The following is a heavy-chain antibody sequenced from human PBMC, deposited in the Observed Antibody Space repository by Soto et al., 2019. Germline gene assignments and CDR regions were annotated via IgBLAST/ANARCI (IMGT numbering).Heavy chain of an antibody. V-gene: IGHV1-46*03. Sequence: ASVKVSCKASGYTFTSYYMHWVRQTPGQGLEWMGIINPSGGSTSYAQKFQGRVTMTRDTSTSTVYMELSSLRSEDTAVYYCARGGEGVVVPAAIAADNWFDPWGQGTLVTVSS. D-gene: IGHD2-2*01. CDR2: INPSGGST. J-gene: IGHJ5*02. CDR1: GYTFTSYY. CDR3: ARGGEGVVVPAAIAADNWFDP.